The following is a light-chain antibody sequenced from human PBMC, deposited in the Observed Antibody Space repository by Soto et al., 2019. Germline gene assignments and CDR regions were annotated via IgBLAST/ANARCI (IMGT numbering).Light chain of an antibody. CDR2: DVS. CDR1: GSDVGGYNY. J-gene: IGLJ2*01. Sequence: QSALTQPPSASGSPGQSVTISCTGTGSDVGGYNYVSWYQQHPGKAPKLVIFDVSRRPSGVPDRFSGSKSGNTASLTVSGLQAEDDADYYCGSFAASNNLLFGRGTQLTVL. V-gene: IGLV2-8*01. CDR3: GSFAASNNLL.